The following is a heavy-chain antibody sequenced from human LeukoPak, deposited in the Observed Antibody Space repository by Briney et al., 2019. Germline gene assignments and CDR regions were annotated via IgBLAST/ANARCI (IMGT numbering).Heavy chain of an antibody. J-gene: IGHJ5*02. V-gene: IGHV4-61*02. CDR1: GGSISSGSYY. D-gene: IGHD2-2*02. Sequence: SETLSLTCTVSGGSISSGSYYWRWIRQPAGKGLEWIGRIYTSGSTNYNPSLKSRVTISVDTSKNHFSLKLSSVTAADTAVYYCARYCSSTSCYTGFDPWGQGTLVTVSS. CDR2: IYTSGST. CDR3: ARYCSSTSCYTGFDP.